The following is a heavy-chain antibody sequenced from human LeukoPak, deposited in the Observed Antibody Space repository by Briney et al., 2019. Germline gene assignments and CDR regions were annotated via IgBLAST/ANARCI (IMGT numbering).Heavy chain of an antibody. CDR2: IYTSGST. CDR3: ARYCSSTSCYVGAFDI. CDR1: GGSISSYY. J-gene: IGHJ3*02. V-gene: IGHV4-4*07. D-gene: IGHD2-2*01. Sequence: SETLSLTCTVSGGSISSYYWSWIRQPAGKGLEWIGRIYTSGSTNYNPSLKSRVTMSVDTSKNQFSLKLSSVTAADTAVYYCARYCSSTSCYVGAFDIWGQGTMVTVSS.